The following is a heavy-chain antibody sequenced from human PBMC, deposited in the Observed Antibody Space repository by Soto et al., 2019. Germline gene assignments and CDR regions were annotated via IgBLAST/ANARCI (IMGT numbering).Heavy chain of an antibody. J-gene: IGHJ2*01. Sequence: QVQLQESGPGLVKPSETLSLTCTVSVSGGSVSTGVHYWSWIRQPPGKGLEWIGYIYYSGSTNYNPSLRSRVTISVDTSKNQFSLKLTSVTAADTAVYYCARGYYTSWYWFDRWGRGTLVTVSS. CDR2: IYYSGST. CDR1: GGSVSTGVHY. CDR3: ARGYYTSWYWFDR. V-gene: IGHV4-61*08. D-gene: IGHD6-13*01.